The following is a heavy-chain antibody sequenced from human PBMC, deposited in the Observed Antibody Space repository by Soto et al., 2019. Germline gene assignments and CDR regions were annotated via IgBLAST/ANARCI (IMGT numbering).Heavy chain of an antibody. CDR3: ARTNDYGEKLWTPYYHGMDV. CDR1: GYTFTGYY. Sequence: GASVKVSCKASGYTFTGYYMHWVRQAPGQGLECMGWINPNSGGTNYAQKFRDRLTMTRITSLTTAYMELSSLTSEDTALYYCARTNDYGEKLWTPYYHGMDVWGQGTTVTVSS. D-gene: IGHD4-17*01. J-gene: IGHJ6*02. V-gene: IGHV1-2*02. CDR2: INPNSGGT.